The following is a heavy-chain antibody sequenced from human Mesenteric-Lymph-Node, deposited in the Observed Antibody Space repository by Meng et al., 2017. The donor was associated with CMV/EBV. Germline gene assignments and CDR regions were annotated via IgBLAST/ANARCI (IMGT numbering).Heavy chain of an antibody. CDR1: GGSVSSGSYY. CDR3: ARADPRPNYDFWSGYYPAPYYFDY. J-gene: IGHJ4*02. V-gene: IGHV4-61*01. D-gene: IGHD3-3*01. CDR2: IYYSGST. Sequence: GSLRLSCTVSGGSVSSGSYYWSWIRQPPGKGREWIGYIYYSGSTNYNPSLKSRVTISVDTSRNQFSLKLSSVTAADTAVYYCARADPRPNYDFWSGYYPAPYYFDYWGQGTLVTVSS.